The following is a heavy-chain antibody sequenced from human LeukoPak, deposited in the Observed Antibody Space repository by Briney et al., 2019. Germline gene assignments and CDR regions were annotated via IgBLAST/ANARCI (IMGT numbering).Heavy chain of an antibody. CDR3: ARDLGAGQQLVTERPFDFDY. CDR1: GFTFSSYA. J-gene: IGHJ4*02. Sequence: GGSLRLSCAASGFTFSSYAMHWVRQAPGKGLEWVAVISYDGSNKYYADSVKGRFTISRDNSKNTLYLQMNSLRAEDTAVYYCARDLGAGQQLVTERPFDFDYWGQGTLVTVSS. V-gene: IGHV3-30-3*01. CDR2: ISYDGSNK. D-gene: IGHD6-13*01.